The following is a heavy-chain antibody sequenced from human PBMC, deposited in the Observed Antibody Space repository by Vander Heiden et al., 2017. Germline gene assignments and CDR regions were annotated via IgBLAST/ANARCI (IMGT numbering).Heavy chain of an antibody. J-gene: IGHJ3*02. CDR1: GLSVGANY. CDR2: IYSGGTT. V-gene: IGHV3-53*01. Sequence: EGQLVESGGGLIQPGGSLRLACAASGLSVGANYLSWVRQAPGKGLEWVSVIYSGGTTYYADSVKGRFTISRDNSKNTLYLKINSLRAEDTAVYYCARDRHYAFDIWGQGTMVTVSS. CDR3: ARDRHYAFDI.